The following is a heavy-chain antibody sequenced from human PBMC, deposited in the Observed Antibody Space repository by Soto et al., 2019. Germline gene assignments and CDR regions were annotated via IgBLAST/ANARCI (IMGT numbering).Heavy chain of an antibody. V-gene: IGHV3-23*01. J-gene: IGHJ4*02. CDR2: ISGSGGGI. CDR1: GFTFSSYA. CDR3: ARESDH. Sequence: EVRLLESGGGLVQPGGSLRLSCAASGFTFSSYAMSWVRQAPGKGLEWVSTISGSGGGIYYADSMKGRFTISRDNSKNTLYLQMYSLRVEDTAVYYCARESDHWGQGTLVTVSS.